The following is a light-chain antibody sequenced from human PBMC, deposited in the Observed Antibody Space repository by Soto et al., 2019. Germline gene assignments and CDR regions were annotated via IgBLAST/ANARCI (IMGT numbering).Light chain of an antibody. J-gene: IGKJ5*01. V-gene: IGKV1-9*01. CDR1: QGINSY. CDR3: QQINPYPIT. CDR2: AAS. Sequence: DIQLTQSPSFLSASVGDRVTITCRASQGINSYLAWYQQKPGKVPKLLIYAASTLQSGVPSRFSGSGSGTEFTLTISSLQPEDFATYYCQQINPYPITFGQGTRLEIK.